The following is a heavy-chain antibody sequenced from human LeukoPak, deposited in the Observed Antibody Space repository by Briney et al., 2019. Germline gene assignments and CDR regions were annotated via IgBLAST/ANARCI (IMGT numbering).Heavy chain of an antibody. D-gene: IGHD4-17*01. CDR3: ARDFDGPRASDY. Sequence: PGGSLRLSCAASGFTFSYFWMHWFRKTPGKGLVWVSCINTDGSYSSYADSVKGRFTISRNNVRNTLYLQMNSLRAEDSAVYYCARDFDGPRASDYWGQGISVTVSS. CDR1: GFTFSYFW. CDR2: INTDGSYS. V-gene: IGHV3-74*01. J-gene: IGHJ4*02.